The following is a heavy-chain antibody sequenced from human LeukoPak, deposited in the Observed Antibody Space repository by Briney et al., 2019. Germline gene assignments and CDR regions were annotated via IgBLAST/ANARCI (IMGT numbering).Heavy chain of an antibody. V-gene: IGHV4-39*01. D-gene: IGHD6-13*01. CDR3: ARHLSSSWGKTEVDWFDP. CDR2: IYYSGST. Sequence: PSETLSLTCTVSGGSISSSSYYWGWIRQPPGKGLEWIGSIYYSGSTYYNPSLKSRVTISVDMSKNQFSLKLSSVTAADTAVYYCARHLSSSWGKTEVDWFDPWGQGTLVTVSS. J-gene: IGHJ5*02. CDR1: GGSISSSSYY.